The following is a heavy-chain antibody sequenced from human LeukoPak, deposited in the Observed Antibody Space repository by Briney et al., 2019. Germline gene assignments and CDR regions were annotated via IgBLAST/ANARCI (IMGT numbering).Heavy chain of an antibody. Sequence: PGGSLRLSCAASGFTFSSNSMTWVRQAPGKGLAWVAYIDSSSSTIYYADSVRGRSTISRDNAENSLYLQMDSLRDEDTAVYYCARAPMVRGLITSFDQWGQGTLVTVTS. CDR3: ARAPMVRGLITSFDQ. CDR1: GFTFSSNS. D-gene: IGHD3-10*01. J-gene: IGHJ4*02. CDR2: IDSSSSTI. V-gene: IGHV3-48*02.